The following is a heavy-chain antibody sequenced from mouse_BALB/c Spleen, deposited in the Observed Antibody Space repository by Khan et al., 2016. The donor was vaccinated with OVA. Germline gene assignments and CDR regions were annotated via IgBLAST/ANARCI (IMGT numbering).Heavy chain of an antibody. CDR3: ARGAFGY. CDR2: IDPFNGGT. J-gene: IGHJ3*01. V-gene: IGHV1S135*01. Sequence: VQLQQPGPELMKPGASVNISCKASGYSFTSYYIHWVRQSHGKSLEWIGYIDPFNGGTDYNQKFKGKATLTVDKSSSKAYMHLSSLTSEDSAVYYCARGAFGYWGQGTLVTVSA. CDR1: GYSFTSYY.